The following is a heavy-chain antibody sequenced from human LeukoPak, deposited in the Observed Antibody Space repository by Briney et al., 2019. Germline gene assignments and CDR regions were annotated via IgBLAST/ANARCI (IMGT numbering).Heavy chain of an antibody. CDR1: GGSFSGYY. D-gene: IGHD3-3*01. CDR2: IYYSGST. J-gene: IGHJ4*02. CDR3: ARCGYYDFWSGYNPATFDY. Sequence: PSETLSLTCAVYGGSFSGYYWSWIRQPPGKGLEWIGSIYYSGSTYYSPSPKSRVTISVDTSKNQFSLKLSSVTAADTAVYYCARCGYYDFWSGYNPATFDYWGQGTLVTVSS. V-gene: IGHV4-34*01.